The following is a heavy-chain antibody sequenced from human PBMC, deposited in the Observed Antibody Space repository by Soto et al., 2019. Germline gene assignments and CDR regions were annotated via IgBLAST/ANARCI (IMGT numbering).Heavy chain of an antibody. CDR3: ARGHGPFDF. CDR1: GGSMSSGGYS. Sequence: PSETLSLTCAVSGGSMSSGGYSWSWIRQPPGKGLEWIGYIYHNGSPYYNPSLKSRVTISVDRSKNQFSLKLSSVTAADTAVYYCARGHGPFDFWGQGTLVTVSS. J-gene: IGHJ4*02. V-gene: IGHV4-30-2*01. CDR2: IYHNGSP.